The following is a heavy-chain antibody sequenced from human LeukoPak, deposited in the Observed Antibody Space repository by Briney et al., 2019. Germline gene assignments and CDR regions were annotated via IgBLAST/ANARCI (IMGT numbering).Heavy chain of an antibody. CDR1: GGSISSGSYY. D-gene: IGHD4-17*01. Sequence: PSQTLSLTCTVSGGSISSGSYYWSWIRQPAGKGLEWIGRIYTSGSTNYNPSLKSRVTISVDTSKNQFSLKLSSVTAADTAVYYCARFGHDYGDPDAFDIWGQGTMVRVSS. V-gene: IGHV4-61*02. CDR2: IYTSGST. J-gene: IGHJ3*02. CDR3: ARFGHDYGDPDAFDI.